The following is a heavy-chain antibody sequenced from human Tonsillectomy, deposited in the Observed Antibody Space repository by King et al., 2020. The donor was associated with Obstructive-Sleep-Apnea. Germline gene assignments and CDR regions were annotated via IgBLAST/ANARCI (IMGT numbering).Heavy chain of an antibody. V-gene: IGHV4-38-2*02. CDR1: GYSISSGYY. CDR3: ARDGAPLDLEWLFRGWFDP. Sequence: VQLQESGPGLVKPSETLSLTCTVSGYSISSGYYWGWIRQPPGKGLEWIGSIYHSGSTYYNPSLKSRVTISVDTSKNQFSLKLSSVTAADTAVYYCARDGAPLDLEWLFRGWFDPWGQGTLVTVSS. D-gene: IGHD3-3*01. CDR2: IYHSGST. J-gene: IGHJ5*02.